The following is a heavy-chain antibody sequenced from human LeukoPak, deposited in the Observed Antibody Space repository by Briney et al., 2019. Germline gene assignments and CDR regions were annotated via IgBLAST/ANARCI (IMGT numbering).Heavy chain of an antibody. CDR1: GYTFTSYD. V-gene: IGHV1-8*01. D-gene: IGHD6-19*01. CDR3: ARGGAVAGTLYYYYYGMDV. J-gene: IGHJ6*02. CDR2: MNPNSGNT. Sequence: ASVKVSCKASGYTFTSYDINWVRQATGQGLEWMGWMNPNSGNTGYAQKFQGRVTMTRNTSISTAYMELSSLRSEDTAVYYCARGGAVAGTLYYYYYGMDVWGQGTTVTVSS.